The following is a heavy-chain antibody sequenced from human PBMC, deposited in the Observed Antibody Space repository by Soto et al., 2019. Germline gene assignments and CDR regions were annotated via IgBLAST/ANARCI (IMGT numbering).Heavy chain of an antibody. V-gene: IGHV4-4*07. CDR2: IYTSGST. Sequence: QVQLQESGPGLVKPSETLSLTCTVSGGSISSYYWSRIRQPAGKGLEWIGRIYTSGSTNYNPSPKGRVTMSVDTSNNQFSLKLSSVTAADTAVYYCARDQGYGDTYFDYWGQGTLVTVSS. J-gene: IGHJ4*02. CDR1: GGSISSYY. D-gene: IGHD4-17*01. CDR3: ARDQGYGDTYFDY.